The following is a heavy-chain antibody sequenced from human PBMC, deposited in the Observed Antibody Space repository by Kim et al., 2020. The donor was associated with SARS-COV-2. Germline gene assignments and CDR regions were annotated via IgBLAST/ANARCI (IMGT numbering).Heavy chain of an antibody. Sequence: SETLSLTCTVSGGSISPYYWTWIRRPPGKTLEWIGYISYSGNTDYNASLKSRVTMSVDTSNKQFSLRLFSVTAADTAIYYCARDRDRYGPTDFWGRGTLVTVTS. CDR2: ISYSGNT. J-gene: IGHJ4*02. CDR3: ARDRDRYGPTDF. D-gene: IGHD5-18*01. CDR1: GGSISPYY. V-gene: IGHV4-59*13.